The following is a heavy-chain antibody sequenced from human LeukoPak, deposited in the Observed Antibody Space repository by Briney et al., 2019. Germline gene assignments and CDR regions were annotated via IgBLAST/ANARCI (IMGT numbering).Heavy chain of an antibody. D-gene: IGHD4-17*01. V-gene: IGHV1-3*01. J-gene: IGHJ4*02. CDR3: ARGETTVTTLTY. CDR2: INAGNGNT. CDR1: GYTFTSYA. Sequence: ASVKVSCKASGYTFTSYAMHWVRQAPGQGLEWMGWINAGNGNTKYSQKFQGRVTITRDTSASTAYMELSSLRSEDTAVYYCARGETTVTTLTYWGQGTLVTVSS.